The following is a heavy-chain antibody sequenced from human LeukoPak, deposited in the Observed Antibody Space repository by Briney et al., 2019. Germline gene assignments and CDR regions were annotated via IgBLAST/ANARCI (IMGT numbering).Heavy chain of an antibody. CDR1: GYTFTSYG. V-gene: IGHV1-18*01. D-gene: IGHD3-22*01. Sequence: GASVKVSCKASGYTFTSYGIIWVRQAPGQGLEWMGWISAYNGNTNYAQKLQGRVTMTTDTSTSTAYMELRSLRSDDTAVYYCARDTWYYYDSSGYNAFDIWGQGTMVTVSS. CDR3: ARDTWYYYDSSGYNAFDI. J-gene: IGHJ3*02. CDR2: ISAYNGNT.